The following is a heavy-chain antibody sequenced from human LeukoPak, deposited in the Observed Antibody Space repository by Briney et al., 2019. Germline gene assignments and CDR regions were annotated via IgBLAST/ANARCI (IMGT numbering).Heavy chain of an antibody. V-gene: IGHV3-30-3*01. CDR1: GFIFSRYT. D-gene: IGHD3-3*01. Sequence: HPGGSLRLSCAASGFIFSRYTLHWVRQAPGKGLEWVSMISFDGSTKDYADSVKGRFTISRDNSKNTLYLQMNSLRAEDTAVYYCAKARTIFGVALPDYWGQGTLDSVSS. J-gene: IGHJ4*02. CDR2: ISFDGSTK. CDR3: AKARTIFGVALPDY.